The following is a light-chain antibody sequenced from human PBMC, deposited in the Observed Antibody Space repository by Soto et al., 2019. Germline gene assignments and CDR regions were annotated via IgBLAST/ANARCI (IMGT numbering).Light chain of an antibody. Sequence: DIQMTQSPSSLSVSIGDRVTITCRTSQDIGRSLGWFQQKPGKAPKSLIYAASTLQVGVPSRFSSSGSGTDFTLTISSLQPEDFATYYCQQYNGYPRTFGQGTKVEVK. J-gene: IGKJ1*01. CDR3: QQYNGYPRT. CDR2: AAS. V-gene: IGKV1-16*01. CDR1: QDIGRS.